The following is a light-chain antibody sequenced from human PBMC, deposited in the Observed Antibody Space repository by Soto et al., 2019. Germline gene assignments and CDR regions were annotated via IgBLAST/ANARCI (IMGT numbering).Light chain of an antibody. CDR1: SGPSSYA. Sequence: QSVLTQSPSASASLGASVKLTCTLSSGPSSYAIAWHQQQPEKGPRYLMKLNSDGSHSKGDGIPDRFSGSSSGAERYLTISSLQSEDEADYYCQTWDTGIRVVFGGGTKLTVL. CDR2: LNSDGSH. J-gene: IGLJ2*01. V-gene: IGLV4-69*01. CDR3: QTWDTGIRVV.